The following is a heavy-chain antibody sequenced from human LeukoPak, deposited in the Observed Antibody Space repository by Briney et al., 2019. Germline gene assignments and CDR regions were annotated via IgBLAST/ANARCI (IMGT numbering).Heavy chain of an antibody. Sequence: GGSLRLSCAASGFTFSSYEMNWVRQAPGKGLEWVSYISSSGSTIYYADSVKGRFTISRDNAKNSLYLQMNSLRAEDTAVYYCARDPGIYGSGSYRAHYYYYGMDVWGIGTTVTVSS. D-gene: IGHD3-10*01. CDR2: ISSSGSTI. V-gene: IGHV3-48*03. CDR1: GFTFSSYE. J-gene: IGHJ6*04. CDR3: ARDPGIYGSGSYRAHYYYYGMDV.